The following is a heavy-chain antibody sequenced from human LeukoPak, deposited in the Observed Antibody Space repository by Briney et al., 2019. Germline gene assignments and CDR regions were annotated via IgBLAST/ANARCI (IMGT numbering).Heavy chain of an antibody. D-gene: IGHD2-15*01. CDR1: GGTFSSYA. Sequence: GASVKVSCKASGGTFSSYAISWVRQAPGQGLEWMGGIIPIFGTANYAQKFQGRVTITADESTSTAYMELSSLRSEDTAVYYCARESHLYCSGGSCHPMDVWGKGTTVTVSS. CDR2: IIPIFGTA. V-gene: IGHV1-69*13. J-gene: IGHJ6*03. CDR3: ARESHLYCSGGSCHPMDV.